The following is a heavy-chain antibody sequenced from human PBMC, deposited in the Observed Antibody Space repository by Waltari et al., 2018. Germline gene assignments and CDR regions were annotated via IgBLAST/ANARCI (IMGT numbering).Heavy chain of an antibody. V-gene: IGHV1-69*08. D-gene: IGHD3-22*01. CDR3: ARGTHYYDSSGYAVYYYGMDV. CDR1: GGTFSSYT. CDR2: IIPILGKA. J-gene: IGHJ6*02. Sequence: QVQLVQSGAEVKKPGSSVKVSCKASGGTFSSYTISWVRQAPGQGLEWMGRIIPILGKANYAQKFQGRVTITADKSTSTAYMELSSLRSEDTAVYYCARGTHYYDSSGYAVYYYGMDVWGQGTTVTVSS.